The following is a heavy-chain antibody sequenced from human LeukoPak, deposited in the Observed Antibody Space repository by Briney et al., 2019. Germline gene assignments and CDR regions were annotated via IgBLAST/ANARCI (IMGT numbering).Heavy chain of an antibody. V-gene: IGHV4-59*08. CDR3: ARHLRNFQY. J-gene: IGHJ1*01. CDR2: MYYSGST. CDR1: GGSISSTY. Sequence: KSSETLSLTCTVSGGSISSTYWSWIRQPPGKGLEWIGYMYYSGSTNYNPSLKSRVTISVDTSKNQFSLKLSSVTAADTAVCYCARHLRNFQYWGQGTQVTVSS.